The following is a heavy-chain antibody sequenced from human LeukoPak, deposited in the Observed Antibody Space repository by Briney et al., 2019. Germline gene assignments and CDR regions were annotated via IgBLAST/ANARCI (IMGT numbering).Heavy chain of an antibody. CDR3: ARERLSGIAAFDY. CDR1: GFTFSNYG. J-gene: IGHJ4*02. D-gene: IGHD6-13*01. V-gene: IGHV3-33*01. CDR2: IWYDGSNK. Sequence: GRSLRLSCAASGFTFSNYGMHWVRQAPGKGLEWVAVIWYDGSNKFHADSVKGRFTISRDNSKNTVYLQMNSLRAEDTAVYYCARERLSGIAAFDYWGQGTLATVSS.